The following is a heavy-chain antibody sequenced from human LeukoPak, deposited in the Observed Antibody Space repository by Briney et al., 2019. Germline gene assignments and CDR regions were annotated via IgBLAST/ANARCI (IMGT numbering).Heavy chain of an antibody. CDR3: ARDPTYYYDSSGCRDQKKASDY. CDR2: TRNKANSYTT. CDR1: GFTFSDHY. J-gene: IGHJ4*02. V-gene: IGHV3-72*01. D-gene: IGHD3-22*01. Sequence: GGSLRLSCAASGFTFSDHYMDWVRQAPGKGLEWVGRTRNKANSYTTEYAASVKGRFTISRDDSKNSLYLQMNSLKTEDTAVYYCARDPTYYYDSSGCRDQKKASDYWGQGTLVTVSS.